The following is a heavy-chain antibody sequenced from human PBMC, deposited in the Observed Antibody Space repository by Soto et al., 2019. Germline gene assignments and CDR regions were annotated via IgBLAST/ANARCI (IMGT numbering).Heavy chain of an antibody. CDR3: ARSKGVDGVAFDI. CDR1: GYTFTSYA. Sequence: QVRLVQSGAEVKKPGASVKVSCKASGYTFTSYAMHWVRQAPGQRLEWMGWINAGNGNTKYSQKFQGRVTITRDTSASTAYMELSSLRSEDTAVYYCARSKGVDGVAFDIWCQGTMVTVSS. V-gene: IGHV1-3*01. D-gene: IGHD4-17*01. J-gene: IGHJ3*02. CDR2: INAGNGNT.